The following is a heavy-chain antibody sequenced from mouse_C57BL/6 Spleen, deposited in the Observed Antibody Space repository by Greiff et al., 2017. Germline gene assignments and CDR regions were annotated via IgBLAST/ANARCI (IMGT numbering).Heavy chain of an antibody. Sequence: DVKLVESGGGLVQPGGSLKLSCAASGFTFSDYYMYWVRQTPEKRLEWVAYISNGGGSTYYPDTVKGRFTISRDNAKNTLYLQMSRLKSEDTAMHYCARRGTRYFDVWGTGTTVTVSS. CDR1: GFTFSDYY. V-gene: IGHV5-12*01. CDR2: ISNGGGST. J-gene: IGHJ1*03. CDR3: ARRGTRYFDV. D-gene: IGHD1-1*01.